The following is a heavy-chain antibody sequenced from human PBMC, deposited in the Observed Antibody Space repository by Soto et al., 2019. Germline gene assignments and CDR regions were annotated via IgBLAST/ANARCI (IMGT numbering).Heavy chain of an antibody. J-gene: IGHJ2*01. CDR1: GGSISSSSYY. D-gene: IGHD2-15*01. CDR2: IYYSGST. CDR3: ARHPFWEGYCSGGSCNRYWYFDL. Sequence: QLQLQESGPGLVKPSETLSLTCTVSGGSISSSSYYWGWIRQPPGKGLEWIGSIYYSGSTYYNPSIRSRVTISVDTSKNQFSLKLSSVTAADTAVYYCARHPFWEGYCSGGSCNRYWYFDLWGRGTLVTVSS. V-gene: IGHV4-39*01.